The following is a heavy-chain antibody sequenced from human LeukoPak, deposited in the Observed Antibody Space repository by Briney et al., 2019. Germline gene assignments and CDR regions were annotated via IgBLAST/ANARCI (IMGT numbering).Heavy chain of an antibody. V-gene: IGHV4-4*02. J-gene: IGHJ4*02. CDR2: IFHGGST. Sequence: PSETLSLTCTVSGGAISSSNWWSWVRQPPGKGLEWIGEIFHGGSTNYNPSLMSRVTISVDTSKNQFSLKLSSVTAADTAVVYCARRTGTYYYDSSGYSPWRYYFDYWGQGPLVTVSS. D-gene: IGHD3-22*01. CDR3: ARRTGTYYYDSSGYSPWRYYFDY. CDR1: GGAISSSNW.